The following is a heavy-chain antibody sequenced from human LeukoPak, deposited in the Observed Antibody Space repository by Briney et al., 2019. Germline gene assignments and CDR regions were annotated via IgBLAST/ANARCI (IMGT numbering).Heavy chain of an antibody. J-gene: IGHJ6*03. CDR1: GGPIYSYY. V-gene: IGHV4-4*07. CDR2: LYPGVST. CDR3: ARLKFYDSTGYSPGHYMDV. D-gene: IGHD3-22*01. Sequence: PSETLSLTCTVSGGPIYSYYWSWIRQTAGKGLEWIGRLYPGVSTNYNPSLKSRVTMSVDTSKNQFALKLSAVTAADTAVYYCARLKFYDSTGYSPGHYMDVWRQGTTVTVSS.